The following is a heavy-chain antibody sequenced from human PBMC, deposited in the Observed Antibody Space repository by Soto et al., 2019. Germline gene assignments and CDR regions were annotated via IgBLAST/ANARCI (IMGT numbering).Heavy chain of an antibody. CDR3: ARRGSPGYCTNGVCPGYGMDV. J-gene: IGHJ6*02. CDR2: IYHSGST. V-gene: IGHV4-4*02. CDR1: GGSISSSNW. Sequence: SETLSLTCAVSGGSISSSNWWSWVRQPPGKGLEWIGEIYHSGSTNHNPSLKSRVTISVDKSKNQFSLKLSSVTAADTAVYYCARRGSPGYCTNGVCPGYGMDVWGQGTTVTVSS. D-gene: IGHD2-8*01.